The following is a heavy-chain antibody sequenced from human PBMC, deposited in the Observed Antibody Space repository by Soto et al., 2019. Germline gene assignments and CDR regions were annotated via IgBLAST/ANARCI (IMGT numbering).Heavy chain of an antibody. CDR2: IYNSGST. D-gene: IGHD3-10*01. CDR3: ARRYGVAFDI. CDR1: GCSSSSYY. J-gene: IGHJ3*02. Sequence: PSETLSLTCTFSGCSSSSYYWILIRQAPGKGLEWIGYIYNSGSTKYNPSLKSRVTISVDTSKNQFSLKLSSVTAADTAVYYCARRYGVAFDIWGQGTMVTVSS. V-gene: IGHV4-59*08.